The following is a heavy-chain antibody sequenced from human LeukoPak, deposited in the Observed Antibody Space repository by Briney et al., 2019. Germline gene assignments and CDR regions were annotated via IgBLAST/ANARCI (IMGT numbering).Heavy chain of an antibody. CDR3: ARELGDPSSYYYYGMDV. CDR2: IHYSGST. V-gene: IGHV4-59*01. CDR1: GGFIRSYY. D-gene: IGHD2-21*02. J-gene: IGHJ6*02. Sequence: SETLSLTCTVSGGFIRSYYWSWIRQPPGKGLEWIGYIHYSGSTNYNPSLKRRVTLLLDTSKNQFSLKLSSVTAADTAVYYCARELGDPSSYYYYGMDVWGQGTTVTVSS.